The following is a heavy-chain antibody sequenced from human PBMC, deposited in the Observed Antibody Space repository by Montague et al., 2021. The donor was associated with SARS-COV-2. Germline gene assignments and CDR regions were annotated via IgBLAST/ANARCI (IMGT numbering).Heavy chain of an antibody. V-gene: IGHV6-1*01. CDR1: GDSVSSNSAA. Sequence: CAISGDSVSSNSAAWDWIRQSPSRGLEWLGRTYYKSKWYNDYTVSVKSRITIRPDTSKSQFSLKLSSVTAADTAVYYCARVGRQQLVRLSGMDVWGQGTTVTVSS. CDR3: ARVGRQQLVRLSGMDV. J-gene: IGHJ6*02. CDR2: TYYKSKWYN. D-gene: IGHD6-13*01.